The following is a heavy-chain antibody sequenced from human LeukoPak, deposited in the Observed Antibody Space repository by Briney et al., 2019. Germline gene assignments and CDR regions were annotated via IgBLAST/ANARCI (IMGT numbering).Heavy chain of an antibody. V-gene: IGHV3-30*02. Sequence: GGSLRLSCAASGFTFSSYGMHWVRQAPGKGLEWVAFIRYDGSNKSYSDSVRGRFTISRDNSKNTLYLQMNSLRVEDAAVYYCARRVVVIAAPFDYWGQGTLVTVSS. CDR1: GFTFSSYG. J-gene: IGHJ4*02. CDR2: IRYDGSNK. CDR3: ARRVVVIAAPFDY. D-gene: IGHD2-21*01.